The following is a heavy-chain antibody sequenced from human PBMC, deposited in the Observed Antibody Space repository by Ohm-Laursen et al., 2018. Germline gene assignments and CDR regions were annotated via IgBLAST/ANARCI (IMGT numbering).Heavy chain of an antibody. Sequence: SLRLSCAASGFSFRSYGMHWVRHTPGKGLEWIAVIRHDGSNEYYADYLKGRFTISRDNSKNTVDLQMNSLRAEDTAVYYCAKDRNWAAEQWATFDCWGQGTLVTVSS. CDR1: GFSFRSYG. CDR2: IRHDGSNE. V-gene: IGHV3-30*02. CDR3: AKDRNWAAEQWATFDC. J-gene: IGHJ4*02. D-gene: IGHD6-19*01.